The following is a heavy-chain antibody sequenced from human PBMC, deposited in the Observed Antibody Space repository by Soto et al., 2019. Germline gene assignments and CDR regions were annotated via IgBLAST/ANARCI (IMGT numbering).Heavy chain of an antibody. Sequence: ASVKVSCKASGYTFTSYAMHWVRQAPGQRLEWMGWINAGNGNTKYSQKFQGRVTITRDTSASTAYMELSSLRSEDTAVYYCARDEPYGSGSYDYYYYGMDVWGQGTTVTVSS. J-gene: IGHJ6*02. CDR3: ARDEPYGSGSYDYYYYGMDV. CDR2: INAGNGNT. V-gene: IGHV1-3*01. CDR1: GYTFTSYA. D-gene: IGHD3-10*01.